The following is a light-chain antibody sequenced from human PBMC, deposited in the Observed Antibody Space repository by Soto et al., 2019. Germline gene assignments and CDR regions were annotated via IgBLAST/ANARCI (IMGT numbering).Light chain of an antibody. CDR1: QSVLYDSNNKNY. CDR3: QQYYVTPLT. CDR2: WSS. J-gene: IGKJ4*01. V-gene: IGKV4-1*01. Sequence: DIVMTQSPDSLAASLGKRATINCKSSQSVLYDSNNKNYLAWYQLKPRQPPKLLISWSSTRESGVPDRFSGSGSGTDFTLTISSLQAEDVAIYYCQQYYVTPLTFGGGTKVEIK.